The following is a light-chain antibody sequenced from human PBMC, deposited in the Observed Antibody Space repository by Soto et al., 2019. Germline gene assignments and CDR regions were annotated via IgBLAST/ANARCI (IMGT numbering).Light chain of an antibody. Sequence: DIQLTQSPSFLSASVGDRVTITCRASQGISSFLAWYQQKPGKAPELLIFAASTLQNGVPSRFNGSGSGTEFTLTISSLQPEDFATYYCLHLNSYSPDTFGPGTKVDVK. CDR3: LHLNSYSPDT. CDR2: AAS. J-gene: IGKJ3*01. CDR1: QGISSF. V-gene: IGKV1-9*01.